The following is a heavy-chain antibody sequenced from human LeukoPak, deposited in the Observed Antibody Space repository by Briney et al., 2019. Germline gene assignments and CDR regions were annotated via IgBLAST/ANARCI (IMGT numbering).Heavy chain of an antibody. J-gene: IGHJ4*02. CDR3: ARAHKNYYGSGSSPYYFDY. Sequence: PSETLSLTCTVSGGSITSGSYYWSWIRQPAGKGLEWIGRIYTSGSTNYNPSLKSRVTISVDTSKNQFSLKLSSVTAADTAVYYCARAHKNYYGSGSSPYYFDYWGQGTLVTVSS. CDR1: GGSITSGSYY. D-gene: IGHD3-10*01. V-gene: IGHV4-61*02. CDR2: IYTSGST.